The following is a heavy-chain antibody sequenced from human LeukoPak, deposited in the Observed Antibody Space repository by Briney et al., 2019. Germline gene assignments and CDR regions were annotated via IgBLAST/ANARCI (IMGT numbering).Heavy chain of an antibody. V-gene: IGHV3-23*01. CDR3: AKLTHIRWFDP. J-gene: IGHJ5*02. D-gene: IGHD2-15*01. CDR1: GFTFSGYA. CDR2: IEASGGAT. Sequence: GGSLRLSCAASGFTFSGYAMYWVRQAPGKGLEWVSSIEASGGATYYADSVKGRFTISRDNSKNTFYLQMNSLRAEDTALYYCAKLTHIRWFDPWGQGTLVTVSS.